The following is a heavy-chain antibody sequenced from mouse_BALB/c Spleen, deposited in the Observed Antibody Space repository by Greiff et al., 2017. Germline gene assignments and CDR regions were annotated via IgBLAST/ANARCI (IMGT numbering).Heavy chain of an antibody. CDR2: IWRGGST. J-gene: IGHJ4*01. D-gene: IGHD1-1*01. CDR1: GFSLTSYG. CDR3: AKNYGSSYAMDY. V-gene: IGHV2-5-1*01. Sequence: QVQLKESGPSLVQPSQSLSITCTVSGFSLTSYGVHWVRQSPGKGLEWLGVIWRGGSTDYNAAFMSRLSITKDNSKSQVFFKMNSLQADDTAIYYCAKNYGSSYAMDYWGQGTSVTVSS.